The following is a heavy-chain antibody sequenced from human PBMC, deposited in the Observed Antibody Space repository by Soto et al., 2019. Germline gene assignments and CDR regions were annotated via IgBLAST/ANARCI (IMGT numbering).Heavy chain of an antibody. Sequence: SQSRSLTCTVAGGSISSGGYDWSWIRQHPGKGLEGFGYIYYSGSTYYNPSPKSRVTISVDTSKNQFSLKLSSVTAADKDVYYCARDKERYLAWLSTYYYYGMDVWGQGTTVTVSS. CDR2: IYYSGST. CDR1: GGSISSGGYD. J-gene: IGHJ6*02. D-gene: IGHD3-9*01. V-gene: IGHV4-31*03. CDR3: ARDKERYLAWLSTYYYYGMDV.